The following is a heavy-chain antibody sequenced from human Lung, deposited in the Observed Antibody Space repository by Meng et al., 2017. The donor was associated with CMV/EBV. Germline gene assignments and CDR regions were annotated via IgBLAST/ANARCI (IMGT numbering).Heavy chain of an antibody. CDR2: ISYDGTT. CDR3: AGLLPSGKYVHHWFDP. D-gene: IGHD3-10*02. J-gene: IGHJ5*01. V-gene: IGHV4-59*12. CDR1: GGVINVYY. Sequence: GSLRLXCAVSGGVINVYYWSWIRQPPGKGLEWVGSISYDGTTSYNPSLNSRVTISLDTSKSQFSLKLTSVTAADTALYYCAGLLPSGKYVHHWFDPWGQGTLVTVSS.